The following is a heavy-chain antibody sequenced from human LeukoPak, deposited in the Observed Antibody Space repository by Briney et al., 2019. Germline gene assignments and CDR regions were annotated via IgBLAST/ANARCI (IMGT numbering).Heavy chain of an antibody. CDR1: GFTFSSYS. D-gene: IGHD1-1*01. Sequence: PGGSPRLSCAASGFTFSSYSMNWVRQAPGKGLEWVSSISSSSSYISYADSVKGRFTISRDNAKKSLYLQMNSLRAEDTAAYYCAREVWNPYYIDYWGQGTLVTVSS. CDR3: AREVWNPYYIDY. CDR2: ISSSSSYI. J-gene: IGHJ4*02. V-gene: IGHV3-21*01.